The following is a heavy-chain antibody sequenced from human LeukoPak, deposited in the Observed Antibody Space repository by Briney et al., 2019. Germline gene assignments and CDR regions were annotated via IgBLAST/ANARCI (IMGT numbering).Heavy chain of an antibody. Sequence: ASVKVSCKASGYTFTSYYMHWVRQAPGQGLEWMGIINPSGGSTSYAQKFQGRVTMTRDTSISTVYMELSRLRSDDTALYYCARERRPHSYGSFIGDYWGQGTLVSVSS. CDR3: ARERRPHSYGSFIGDY. CDR1: GYTFTSYY. J-gene: IGHJ4*02. D-gene: IGHD5-18*01. V-gene: IGHV1-46*01. CDR2: INPSGGST.